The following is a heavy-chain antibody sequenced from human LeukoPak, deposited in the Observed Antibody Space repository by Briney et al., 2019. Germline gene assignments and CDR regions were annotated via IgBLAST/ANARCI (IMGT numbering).Heavy chain of an antibody. CDR3: ASQGALDYDILTGYPYYFDY. J-gene: IGHJ4*02. V-gene: IGHV1-2*06. CDR1: GYTFTGYY. D-gene: IGHD3-9*01. CDR2: INPKSGGT. Sequence: ASVKVSCKASGYTFTGYYMHWVRQAPGQGLEWMGRINPKSGGTNYAQRFQGRVTMTRDTSISTDYMELSRLRSDDTAVYYCASQGALDYDILTGYPYYFDYWGQGTLVTVSS.